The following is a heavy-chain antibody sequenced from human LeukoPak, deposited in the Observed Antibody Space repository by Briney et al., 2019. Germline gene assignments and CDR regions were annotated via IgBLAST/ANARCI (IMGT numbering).Heavy chain of an antibody. Sequence: GGSMRLSCVGSGFTGINDYFSWVRQAPGKGLGWVSVIYSGGSTYYADSVKGRFTISRDNSKNTLYLQMNSLRAEDTAVYYCARTYLRGQELEWFEPFDYWGQGTLVTVSS. V-gene: IGHV3-53*01. CDR2: IYSGGST. CDR1: GFTGINDY. J-gene: IGHJ4*02. D-gene: IGHD3-3*01. CDR3: ARTYLRGQELEWFEPFDY.